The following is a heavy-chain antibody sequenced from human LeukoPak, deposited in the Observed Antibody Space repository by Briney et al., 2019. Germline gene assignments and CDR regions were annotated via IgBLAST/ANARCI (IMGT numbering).Heavy chain of an antibody. V-gene: IGHV4-34*01. CDR2: INHRESS. Sequence: SSETLSLTCAVYGGSFSGYHWSWIRQPPGKGLEWIGEINHRESSNYNPSLKSRVTISVDTSKNQFSLKLSSVTAADTAVYYCARGYGGINYWGQGTLVTVSS. CDR3: ARGYGGINY. CDR1: GGSFSGYH. D-gene: IGHD4-23*01. J-gene: IGHJ4*02.